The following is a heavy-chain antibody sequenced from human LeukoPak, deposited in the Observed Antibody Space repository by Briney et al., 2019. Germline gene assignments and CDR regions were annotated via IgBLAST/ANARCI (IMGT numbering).Heavy chain of an antibody. D-gene: IGHD4-11*01. J-gene: IGHJ4*02. V-gene: IGHV3-74*01. Sequence: GGSLRLSCAASGFTFSSYWMHWVRHAPGKGLVWVSRINSDGSSTSHADSVKGRFTISRDNAKNTLYLQMNSLRAEDTAVYYCARAPPPTVTTPWKWGQGTLVTVSS. CDR3: ARAPPPTVTTPWK. CDR2: INSDGSST. CDR1: GFTFSSYW.